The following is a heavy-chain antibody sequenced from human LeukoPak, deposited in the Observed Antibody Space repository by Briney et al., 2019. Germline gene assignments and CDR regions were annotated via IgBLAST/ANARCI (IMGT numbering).Heavy chain of an antibody. V-gene: IGHV3-49*04. Sequence: PGGSLRLSCAASGFIFRDRAMSWVRQAPGKGLEWVGFIRARALGGTIEYAASVKDRFIISRDDSQSIAYLHMNSLTTEDTAVYYCSRNSGTYRGYGMDVWGQGTTVTVS. J-gene: IGHJ6*02. CDR2: IRARALGGTI. CDR1: GFIFRDRA. CDR3: SRNSGTYRGYGMDV. D-gene: IGHD2/OR15-2a*01.